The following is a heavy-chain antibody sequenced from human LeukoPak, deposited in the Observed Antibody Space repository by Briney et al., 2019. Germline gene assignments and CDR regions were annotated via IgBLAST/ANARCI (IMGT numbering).Heavy chain of an antibody. CDR1: GYTFTSYA. V-gene: IGHV1-3*01. J-gene: IGHJ4*02. CDR3: ARGKWYYYDSSGSYCFDY. Sequence: GASVKVSCKASGYTFTSYAMHWVRQAPGQRLEWMGWINAGNGNTKYSQKFQGRVTITRDTSASTAYMELSSLRSEDTAVYYCARGKWYYYDSSGSYCFDYWGQGTLVTVSS. CDR2: INAGNGNT. D-gene: IGHD3-22*01.